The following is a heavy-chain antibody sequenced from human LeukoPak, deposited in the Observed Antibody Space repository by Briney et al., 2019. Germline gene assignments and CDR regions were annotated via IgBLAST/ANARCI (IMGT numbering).Heavy chain of an antibody. CDR2: IGTYDGHT. CDR3: ARGQYDSPWSPLDY. CDR1: GYSFTDYI. V-gene: IGHV1-18*01. J-gene: IGHJ4*02. D-gene: IGHD2-8*01. Sequence: ASVKVSCKTSGYSFTDYIIAWVRQAPGQGLEWLGWIGTYDGHTSYAQKVQGRVTMTTDTSATTAYLELRSLTSDDTALYYCARGQYDSPWSPLDYWGQGTLVTVSS.